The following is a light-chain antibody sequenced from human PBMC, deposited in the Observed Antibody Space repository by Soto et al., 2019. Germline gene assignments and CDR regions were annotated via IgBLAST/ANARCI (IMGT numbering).Light chain of an antibody. V-gene: IGLV2-14*01. J-gene: IGLJ1*01. CDR3: SSYTGSSTPYV. CDR2: EVS. CDR1: SSDVGGYNY. Sequence: QYALTQSASGSGSPGQSITISCTGTSSDVGGYNYVSWYQQHPGKAPKLMIYEVSNRPSGVSNRFSGSKSGNTASLTISGLQAEDEADYYCSSYTGSSTPYVFGTGTKVTVL.